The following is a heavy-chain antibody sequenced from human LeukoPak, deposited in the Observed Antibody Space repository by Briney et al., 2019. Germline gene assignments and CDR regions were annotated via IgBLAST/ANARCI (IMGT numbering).Heavy chain of an antibody. V-gene: IGHV3-30*02. J-gene: IGHJ4*02. CDR2: IRYDGSNK. Sequence: GSLRLSCAASGFTFSSYEMNWVRQAPGKGLEWVAFIRYDGSNKYYADSVKGRFTISRDNSKNTLYLQMNSLRAEDTAVYYCAKDPSFRPGYFDYWGQGTLVTVSS. CDR1: GFTFSSYE. CDR3: AKDPSFRPGYFDY.